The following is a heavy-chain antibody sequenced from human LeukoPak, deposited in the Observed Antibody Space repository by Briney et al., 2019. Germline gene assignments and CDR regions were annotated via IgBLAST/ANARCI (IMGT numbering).Heavy chain of an antibody. CDR1: GYTLTELS. V-gene: IGHV1-24*01. D-gene: IGHD3-9*01. CDR2: FDPEDGET. Sequence: ASVKVSCKVSGYTLTELSMHWVRQAPGKGLGWMGGFDPEDGETIYAQKFQGRVTMTEDTSTDTAYMELSSLRSEDTAVYYCATGTKRYFDWLLGPNDAFDIWGQGTMVTVSS. J-gene: IGHJ3*02. CDR3: ATGTKRYFDWLLGPNDAFDI.